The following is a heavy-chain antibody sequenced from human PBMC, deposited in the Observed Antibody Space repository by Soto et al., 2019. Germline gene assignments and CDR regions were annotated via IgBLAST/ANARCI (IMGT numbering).Heavy chain of an antibody. CDR3: AIGQEVIIGAMDV. CDR1: GYRFETYA. Sequence: QVQLVQSGAEVKKPGASVKVSCKSSGYRFETYAISWVRQAPGPGLEWMGWIRAYNIDTYYAQKFQDRVTMTTDTATGTAYMELRRLRSDDTALYYCAIGQEVIIGAMDVWGHGTTGTVSS. CDR2: IRAYNIDT. D-gene: IGHD3-10*01. J-gene: IGHJ6*02. V-gene: IGHV1-18*01.